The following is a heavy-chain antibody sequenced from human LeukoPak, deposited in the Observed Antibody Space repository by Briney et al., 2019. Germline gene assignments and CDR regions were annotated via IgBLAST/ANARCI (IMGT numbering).Heavy chain of an antibody. V-gene: IGHV3-74*01. CDR1: VFTFSNFW. D-gene: IGHD3-16*01. J-gene: IGHJ4*02. CDR3: ARGGHSSFDY. Sequence: PGGSLRLSCAASVFTFSNFWLHWVRQAPGEGLEWVSRIPSDGSNINYADSVQGRFTISRDKAKNTLNLQMNSLRAEDTAVYYCARGGHSSFDYWGQGALVTVSS. CDR2: IPSDGSNI.